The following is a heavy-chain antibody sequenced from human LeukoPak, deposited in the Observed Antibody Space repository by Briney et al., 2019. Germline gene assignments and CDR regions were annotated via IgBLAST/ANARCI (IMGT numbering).Heavy chain of an antibody. Sequence: PGGSLRLSCAASGFTFSNYWMTWVRQAPGKGLEWVANIKPDGSAQYYADSVRGRFTISRDSAKNSVFLQMNSLRTDDTAVYYCARVAGKWLQYDTIDIWGQGIMVAVSS. CDR1: GFTFSNYW. CDR2: IKPDGSAQ. D-gene: IGHD5-24*01. CDR3: ARVAGKWLQYDTIDI. V-gene: IGHV3-7*01. J-gene: IGHJ3*02.